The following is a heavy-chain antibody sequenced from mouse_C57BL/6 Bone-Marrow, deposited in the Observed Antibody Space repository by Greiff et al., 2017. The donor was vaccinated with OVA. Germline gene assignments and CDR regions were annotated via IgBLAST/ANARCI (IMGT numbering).Heavy chain of an antibody. J-gene: IGHJ3*01. CDR1: GFTFSSYA. Sequence: EVMLVESGEGLVKPGGSLKLSCAASGFTFSSYAMSWVRRTPEKRLEWVAYISSGGDYIYYADTVKGRFTISRDNARNTLYLQMSSLKSEDTAMYYCTRGAGGAWFAYWGQGTLVTVSA. CDR3: TRGAGGAWFAY. CDR2: ISSGGDYI. D-gene: IGHD3-3*01. V-gene: IGHV5-9-1*02.